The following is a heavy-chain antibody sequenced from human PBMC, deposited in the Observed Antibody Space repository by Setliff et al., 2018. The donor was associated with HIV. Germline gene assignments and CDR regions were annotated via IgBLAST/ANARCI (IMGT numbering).Heavy chain of an antibody. CDR1: RYTLTELS. CDR2: FDPEDGET. V-gene: IGHV1-24*01. D-gene: IGHD4-17*01. J-gene: IGHJ3*01. Sequence: ASVKVSCKVSRYTLTELSIHWVRQTPGEGLEWMGGFDPEDGETIYAQNFQGRVTMSEDISTDTGYMELRSLTSEDTAVYFCAADRRAVSILSGAFHVWGQGTLVTVS. CDR3: AADRRAVSILSGAFHV.